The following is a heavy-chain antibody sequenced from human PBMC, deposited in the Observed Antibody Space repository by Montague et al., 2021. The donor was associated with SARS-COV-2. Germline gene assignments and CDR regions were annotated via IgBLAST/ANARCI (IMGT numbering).Heavy chain of an antibody. CDR2: INYSGST. V-gene: IGHV4-59*01. D-gene: IGHD6-13*01. J-gene: IGHJ4*02. Sequence: SETLSLTCTVSGDSMNNYYWSWIRQPPGKGLEWIGNINYSGSTHYNPSLQSRVTLSKDTSKNQFSLRLTSVTAADTAMYFRARAPIYRSSWYAYFDYWGQGTLVTVSS. CDR3: ARAPIYRSSWYAYFDY. CDR1: GDSMNNYY.